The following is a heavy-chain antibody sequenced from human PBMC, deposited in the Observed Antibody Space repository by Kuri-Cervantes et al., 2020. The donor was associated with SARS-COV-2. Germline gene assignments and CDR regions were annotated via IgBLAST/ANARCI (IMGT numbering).Heavy chain of an antibody. D-gene: IGHD3-22*01. CDR1: GYSFTFYY. Sequence: ASVKVSCKASGYSFTFYYMHWVRQAPGQGLEWMGIINPTGGSTSYAQKFQGRVTMTTDTSTSTAYMELRSLKSDDTDVYYCARDRWPHYYVSSGYYCGLVYWGQGTLVTVSS. CDR2: INPTGGST. V-gene: IGHV1-46*01. J-gene: IGHJ4*02. CDR3: ARDRWPHYYVSSGYYCGLVY.